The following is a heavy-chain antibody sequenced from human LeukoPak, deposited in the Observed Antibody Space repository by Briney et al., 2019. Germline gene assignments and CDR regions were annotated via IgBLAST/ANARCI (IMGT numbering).Heavy chain of an antibody. D-gene: IGHD6-13*01. J-gene: IGHJ4*02. V-gene: IGHV4-31*03. CDR2: IYYSGST. CDR1: GGSISSGGYY. Sequence: SETLSLTCTVSGGSISSGGYYWSWIRQHPGKGLEWIGYIYYSGSTYYNPSLKSRVTISVDTSKNQFSLKLSSVTAADTAVYYCARDRSSSSWDRFDYWGQGTLVTVSS. CDR3: ARDRSSSSWDRFDY.